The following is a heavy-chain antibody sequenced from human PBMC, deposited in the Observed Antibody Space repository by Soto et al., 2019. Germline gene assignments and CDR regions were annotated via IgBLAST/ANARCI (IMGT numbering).Heavy chain of an antibody. CDR3: ARDVITMVRGVIISDAFDI. CDR2: ISAYNGNT. CDR1: GYTFTSYG. Sequence: GASVKVSCKASGYTFTSYGISWVRQAPGQGLEWMGWISAYNGNTNYAQKLQGRVTMTTDTSTSTAYMELRSLRSDDTAVYYCARDVITMVRGVIISDAFDIWGQGTMVTVSS. D-gene: IGHD3-10*01. J-gene: IGHJ3*02. V-gene: IGHV1-18*01.